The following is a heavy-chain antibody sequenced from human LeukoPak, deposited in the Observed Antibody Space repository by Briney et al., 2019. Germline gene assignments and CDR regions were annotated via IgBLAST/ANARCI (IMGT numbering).Heavy chain of an antibody. V-gene: IGHV3-30*02. CDR3: AKNQARVVVTRTYYYYYYMDV. CDR1: GFTFSSYG. D-gene: IGHD2-21*02. CDR2: IRYDGSNK. J-gene: IGHJ6*03. Sequence: GGSLRLSCAASGFTFSSYGMHWVRQAPGKGLEWVAFIRYDGSNKYYADSVKGRFTISRDNSKNTLYLQMNSLRAEDTAVYYCAKNQARVVVTRTYYYYYYMDVWGKGTTVTVSS.